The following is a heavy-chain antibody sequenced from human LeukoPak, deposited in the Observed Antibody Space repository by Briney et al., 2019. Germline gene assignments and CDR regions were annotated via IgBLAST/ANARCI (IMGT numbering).Heavy chain of an antibody. Sequence: ASVKVSCKAYGDTFTSYYMHCVRHSPGQVREWMWIINPSGGSTSDAQKFQGRVTMTRDTSTSTVYMGLSSLRSEDTAVYYCARAGVITQPPCMDVWGKGTTVTVSS. CDR1: GDTFTSYY. J-gene: IGHJ6*03. V-gene: IGHV1-46*01. D-gene: IGHD3-10*01. CDR2: INPSGGST. CDR3: ARAGVITQPPCMDV.